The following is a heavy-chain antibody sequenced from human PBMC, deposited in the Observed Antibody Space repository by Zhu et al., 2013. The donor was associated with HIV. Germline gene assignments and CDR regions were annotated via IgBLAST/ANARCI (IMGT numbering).Heavy chain of an antibody. CDR3: ARAPYDAFDI. V-gene: IGHV1-18*01. CDR2: ISVYNGKR. CDR1: GYIFTSYG. J-gene: IGHJ3*02. Sequence: QVQLVQSGDEVKKPGASVKVSCKASGYIFTSYGISWVRQAPGQGLEWMGGISVYNGKRKNAQKFQGRVTMTTDTSTSTAYMEVTNLTSDDTAVYYCARAPYDAFDIWAKVQWSPSLQ.